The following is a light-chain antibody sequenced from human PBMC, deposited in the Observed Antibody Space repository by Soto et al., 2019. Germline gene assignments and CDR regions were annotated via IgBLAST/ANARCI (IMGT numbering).Light chain of an antibody. Sequence: EIVITQSPATLSVAPCERGNLSCWASQSVSSSYVAWYQHKPGLAPRLLIHDTSSRAIGIPDRLSGSKSGTNFTLTIRRMEPEDVGMYYCQQYGSSPITFGQGTRLEIK. CDR2: DTS. CDR1: QSVSSSY. V-gene: IGKV3D-20*01. J-gene: IGKJ5*01. CDR3: QQYGSSPIT.